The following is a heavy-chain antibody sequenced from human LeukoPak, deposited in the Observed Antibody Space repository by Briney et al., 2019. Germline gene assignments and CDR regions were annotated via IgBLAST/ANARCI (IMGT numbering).Heavy chain of an antibody. Sequence: GSLRLSCATSGFTFSSYAMSWVRQAPGKGLEWIGEINHSGSTNYNPSLKSRVTISVDTSKNQFSLKLSSVTAADTAVYYCARAERAAAGTTRDYWGQGTLVTVSS. D-gene: IGHD6-13*01. CDR1: GFTFSSYA. CDR2: INHSGST. V-gene: IGHV4-34*01. J-gene: IGHJ4*02. CDR3: ARAERAAAGTTRDY.